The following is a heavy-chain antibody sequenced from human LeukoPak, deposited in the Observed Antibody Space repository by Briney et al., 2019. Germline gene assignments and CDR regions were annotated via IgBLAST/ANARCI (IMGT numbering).Heavy chain of an antibody. Sequence: PSETLSLTCTVSGGSISSGSYYWSWIRQPAGKGLEWIGRIYTSGSTNYNPSLKSRVTISVDTSKNQFSLKLSSVTAADTAVYYCARGGSSQQHLSYYYYMDVWGKGTTVTVSS. CDR3: ARGGSSQQHLSYYYYMDV. CDR2: IYTSGST. CDR1: GGSISSGSYY. D-gene: IGHD6-13*01. V-gene: IGHV4-61*02. J-gene: IGHJ6*03.